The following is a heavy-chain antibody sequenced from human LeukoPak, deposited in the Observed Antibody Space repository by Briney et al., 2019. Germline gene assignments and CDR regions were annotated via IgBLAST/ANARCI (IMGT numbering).Heavy chain of an antibody. V-gene: IGHV1-69*13. D-gene: IGHD3-10*01. CDR3: ARERERGPMVRGVITYYYYYMDV. J-gene: IGHJ6*03. CDR2: IIPIFGTA. CDR1: GGTFSSYA. Sequence: VASVKVSCKASGGTFSSYAISWVRQAPGQGLEWMGGIIPIFGTANYAKKFQGRVPITADESTSTAYMEPRSLRTEETAVYYCARERERGPMVRGVITYYYYYMDVWGKGTTVTVSS.